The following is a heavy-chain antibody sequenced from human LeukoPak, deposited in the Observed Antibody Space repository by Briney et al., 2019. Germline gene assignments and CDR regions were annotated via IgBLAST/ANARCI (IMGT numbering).Heavy chain of an antibody. CDR1: GGTFSSYA. CDR2: IIPIFGTA. V-gene: IGHV1-69*05. D-gene: IGHD4-23*01. CDR3: ARDPGTRVVTPGVIWFDP. J-gene: IGHJ5*02. Sequence: SVKVSCKASGGTFSSYAISWVRQAPGQGLQWMGRIIPIFGTANYAQKFQGRVTITTDESTSTAYMELSSLRSEDTAVYYCARDPGTRVVTPGVIWFDPWGQGTLVTVSS.